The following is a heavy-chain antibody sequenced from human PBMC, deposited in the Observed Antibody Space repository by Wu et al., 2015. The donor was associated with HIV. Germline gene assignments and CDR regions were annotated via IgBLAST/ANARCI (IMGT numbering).Heavy chain of an antibody. CDR3: ARGDYSSTSYYYYYMTS. J-gene: IGHJ6*03. CDR2: ISPYNGNT. V-gene: IGHV1-18*01. CDR1: GYTFTSYG. Sequence: QIQLVQSGAEVKKPGASVKVSCKTSGYTFTSYGISWVRQAPGQGLEWMGWISPYNGNTNYAQKFKGRVTMTTDKYTRTAYLELRSLRSDDTAVYYCARGDYSSTSYYYYYMTSGAKGPRSPSP. D-gene: IGHD2-2*01.